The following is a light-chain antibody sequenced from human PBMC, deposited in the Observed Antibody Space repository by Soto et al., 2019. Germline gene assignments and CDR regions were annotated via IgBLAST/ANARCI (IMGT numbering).Light chain of an antibody. Sequence: QSALTQPASVSGSPGQSITIPCTGSSSDVGAYNYVSWYQQHAGNAPKLIIFDVSNRPSGISDRFSGSKSGNTASLTISGLQAEDEADYYCSSFTTSTTLVFGGGTKLTVL. CDR1: SSDVGAYNY. V-gene: IGLV2-14*03. CDR3: SSFTTSTTLV. CDR2: DVS. J-gene: IGLJ3*02.